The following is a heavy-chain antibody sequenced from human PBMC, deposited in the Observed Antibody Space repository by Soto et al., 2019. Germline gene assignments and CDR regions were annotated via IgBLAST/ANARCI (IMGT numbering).Heavy chain of an antibody. D-gene: IGHD2-21*01. V-gene: IGHV3-23*01. Sequence: EVQLLESGGGLVQPGGSVRLSCVGSGFTFSSYGMAWVRQAPGKGPGWVSALSGSTGNTFYADSVEGRFTISRDNSRNTLYLQMDSLRAEDTAIYFCAKAGGAYYYFDSWGQGTLVVVSS. CDR3: AKAGGAYYYFDS. CDR1: GFTFSSYG. J-gene: IGHJ4*02. CDR2: LSGSTGNT.